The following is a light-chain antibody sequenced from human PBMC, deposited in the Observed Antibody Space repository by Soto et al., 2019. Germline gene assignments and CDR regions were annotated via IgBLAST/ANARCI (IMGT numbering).Light chain of an antibody. Sequence: QSVLTQPASVSGSPGQSITISCTGTGSDIGNYNYVSWYQQHPGKAPKLMIYAVSNRPSGVSNRFSGSKSGNAASLTISGPQAEDEAGYYCQSYDRRLSGYVLGTGTNVTVL. V-gene: IGLV2-14*01. CDR1: GSDIGNYNY. CDR3: QSYDRRLSGYV. CDR2: AVS. J-gene: IGLJ1*01.